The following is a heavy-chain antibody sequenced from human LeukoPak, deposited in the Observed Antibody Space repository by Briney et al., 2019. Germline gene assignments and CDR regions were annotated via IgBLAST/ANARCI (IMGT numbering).Heavy chain of an antibody. CDR2: IYYSGST. Sequence: SETLSLTCTVSGGSISSYYCSWIRQPPGKGLEWIGYIYYSGSTNYNPSLKSRVTISVDTSKNQFSLKLSSVTAADTAVYYCARPQRRDPDAFDIWGQGTMVTVSS. D-gene: IGHD2-2*01. CDR1: GGSISSYY. CDR3: ARPQRRDPDAFDI. V-gene: IGHV4-59*08. J-gene: IGHJ3*02.